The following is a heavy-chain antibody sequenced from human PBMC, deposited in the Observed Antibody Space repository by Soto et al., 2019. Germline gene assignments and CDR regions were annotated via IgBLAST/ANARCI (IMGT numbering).Heavy chain of an antibody. D-gene: IGHD3-22*01. CDR2: VSSSIRDI. J-gene: IGHJ3*02. V-gene: IGHV3-21*01. CDR1: GFTFSSYS. Sequence: PGGSLRLSCAGTGFTFSSYSMNWVRQAPGKGLEWVTCVSSSIRDIFYNDPVKARFTISRANAKDSLHLQMNSVRDEDTAVYYCARGGGYYDTSGYNRDTFDMWGQGTMVTVSS. CDR3: ARGGGYYDTSGYNRDTFDM.